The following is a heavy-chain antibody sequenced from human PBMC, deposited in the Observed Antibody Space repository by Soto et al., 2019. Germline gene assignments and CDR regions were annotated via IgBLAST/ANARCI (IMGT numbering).Heavy chain of an antibody. CDR2: ISFTGTTI. V-gene: IGHV3-48*02. Sequence: GGSLRLSCAASGFTFSTYSMNWVRQAPEKGLEWISYISFTGTTIYYADSVKGRFTISRDNAKNSLYLQMNSLRDEDTSVYYCARDNGIEGSFDPWGQETLVTVSS. J-gene: IGHJ5*02. CDR1: GFTFSTYS. CDR3: ARDNGIEGSFDP.